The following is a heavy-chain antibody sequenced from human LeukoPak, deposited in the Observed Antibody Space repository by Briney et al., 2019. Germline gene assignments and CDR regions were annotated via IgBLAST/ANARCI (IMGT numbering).Heavy chain of an antibody. J-gene: IGHJ4*02. D-gene: IGHD3-10*01. CDR2: ISYDGTNK. CDR1: GFTLSSYA. Sequence: PGGSLRLSCAASGFTLSSYAMHWVRQSPGKGLEWVTVISYDGTNKYFAGSVKGRFTVSRDNSKNTLYLQMNNLRAEDTAVYYCAKSPQTLEYYYGSGIPYYFDYWGQGTLVTVSS. V-gene: IGHV3-30-3*01. CDR3: AKSPQTLEYYYGSGIPYYFDY.